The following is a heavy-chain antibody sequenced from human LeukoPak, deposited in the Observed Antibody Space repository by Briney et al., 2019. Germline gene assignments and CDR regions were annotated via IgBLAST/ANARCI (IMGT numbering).Heavy chain of an antibody. CDR3: ASRKNSLTGIDY. D-gene: IGHD3-9*01. V-gene: IGHV4-39*01. Sequence: PSETLSLTCTVSGGSISSSSYYWGWIRRPPGKGLEWIGSIYYSGSTYYNPSLKSRVTISVDTSKNQFSLKLSSVTAADTAVYYCASRKNSLTGIDYWGQGTLVTVSS. CDR2: IYYSGST. CDR1: GGSISSSSYY. J-gene: IGHJ4*02.